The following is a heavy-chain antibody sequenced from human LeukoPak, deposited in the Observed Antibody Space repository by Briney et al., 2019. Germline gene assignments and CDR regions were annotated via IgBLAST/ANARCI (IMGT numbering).Heavy chain of an antibody. CDR1: GYTFSSYG. Sequence: ASVKVSCKTSGYTFSSYGISWVRQAPGQGLEWMGWISVYNGNTNYAQKFQGRVSMTTDTSTSTAYMDLRSLRSDDTAVYYCARGSLVGATTSLDYWGQGTLVTVSS. D-gene: IGHD1-26*01. V-gene: IGHV1-18*01. CDR3: ARGSLVGATTSLDY. CDR2: ISVYNGNT. J-gene: IGHJ4*02.